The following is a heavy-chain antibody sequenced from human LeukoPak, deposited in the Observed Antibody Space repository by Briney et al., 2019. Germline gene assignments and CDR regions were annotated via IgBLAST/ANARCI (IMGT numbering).Heavy chain of an antibody. D-gene: IGHD3-16*01. Sequence: GGSLRLSCAASGFTFSNYAMSWVRQAPGKGLEWVSAISGSGERTSGDSTYYADSVKGRFTISRDNSKNTLNLQMNSLRAEDTAVYFCAKVTGGDMITYGGLDVWGHGTTVTVSS. CDR1: GFTFSNYA. J-gene: IGHJ6*02. CDR2: ISGSGERTSGDST. V-gene: IGHV3-23*01. CDR3: AKVTGGDMITYGGLDV.